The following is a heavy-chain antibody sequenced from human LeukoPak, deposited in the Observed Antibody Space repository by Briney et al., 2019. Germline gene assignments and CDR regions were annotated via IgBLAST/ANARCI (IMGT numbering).Heavy chain of an antibody. D-gene: IGHD2-15*01. J-gene: IGHJ5*02. CDR1: GFTFGNAS. CDR2: IKSKTDGGTT. CDR3: TTAIVDIAVMVPATPPP. V-gene: IGHV3-15*01. Sequence: GGSLRLSCAASGFTFGNASMSWVRQAPGKGLEWVGRIKSKTDGGTTDYAAPVKGRFTISRDDSKNTLYLQMNSLKTEDTAVYYCTTAIVDIAVMVPATPPPWGQGTLVTVSS.